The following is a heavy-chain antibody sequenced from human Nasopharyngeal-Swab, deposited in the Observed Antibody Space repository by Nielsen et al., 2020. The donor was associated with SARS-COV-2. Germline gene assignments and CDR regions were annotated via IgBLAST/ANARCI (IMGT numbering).Heavy chain of an antibody. D-gene: IGHD3-22*01. J-gene: IGHJ3*02. V-gene: IGHV3-11*04. CDR2: ISSSGSTI. CDR1: GFTFSDYY. Sequence: GESLKISCAASGFTFSDYYMSWIRQAPGKGLEWVSYISSSGSTIYYADSVKGRFTISRDNAKNSLYLQMNSLRAEDTAVYYCARDWGSSGLGLQNAFDIWGQGTMVTVSS. CDR3: ARDWGSSGLGLQNAFDI.